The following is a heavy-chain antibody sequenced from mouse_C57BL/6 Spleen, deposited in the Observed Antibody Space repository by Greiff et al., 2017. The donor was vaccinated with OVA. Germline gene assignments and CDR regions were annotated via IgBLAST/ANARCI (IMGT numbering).Heavy chain of an antibody. V-gene: IGHV1-15*01. CDR2: IDTETGGT. J-gene: IGHJ2*01. CDR1: GYTFTDYE. D-gene: IGHD1-1*01. Sequence: VKLQESGAELVRPGASVTLSCKASGYTFTDYEMHWVKQTPVHGLEWIGAIDTETGGTAYNQKFKGKAILTADKSSSTAYMELRSLTSEDSAVYYCTRTVVANDYWGQGTTLTVSS. CDR3: TRTVVANDY.